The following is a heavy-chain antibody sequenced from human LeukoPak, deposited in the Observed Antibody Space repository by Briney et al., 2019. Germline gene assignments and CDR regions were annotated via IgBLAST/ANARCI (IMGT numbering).Heavy chain of an antibody. CDR2: IYYSGGT. CDR1: GGSISSGGYY. Sequence: PSETLSLTCTVSGGSISSGGYYWSWIRQHPGKGLEWIGYIYYSGGTYYNPSPKSRVTISVDTSKNQFSLKLSSVTAADTAVYYCARLLYYYDSSGYGNFDYWGQGTLVTVSS. CDR3: ARLLYYYDSSGYGNFDY. V-gene: IGHV4-31*03. D-gene: IGHD3-22*01. J-gene: IGHJ4*02.